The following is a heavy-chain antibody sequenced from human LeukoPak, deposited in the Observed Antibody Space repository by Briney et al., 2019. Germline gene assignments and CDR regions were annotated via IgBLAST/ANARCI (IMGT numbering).Heavy chain of an antibody. D-gene: IGHD3-10*01. CDR1: GFTFSSYA. CDR3: AKDRLGYYYGSGSHFDY. CDR2: ISGSGGST. J-gene: IGHJ4*02. V-gene: IGHV3-23*01. Sequence: PGGSLRLSCAASGFTFSSYAMSWVRQAPGKGLEWVSAISGSGGSTYYADSVKGRFTISRDNSKNTLYLQMNSLRAEDTAVYYCAKDRLGYYYGSGSHFDYWGQGTLVTVSS.